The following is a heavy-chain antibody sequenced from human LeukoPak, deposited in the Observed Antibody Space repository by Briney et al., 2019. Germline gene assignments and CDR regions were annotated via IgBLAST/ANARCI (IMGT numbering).Heavy chain of an antibody. V-gene: IGHV4-4*07. CDR1: GGSISSNY. D-gene: IGHD5-24*01. CDR2: IYTSGRA. CDR3: ARNWNGYDYNFGDAFDI. J-gene: IGHJ3*02. Sequence: SETLSLTCTVSGGSISSNYWSWIRQPAGKGLEWIGRIYTSGRANYNPSLKSRVTMSVGTSKNQFSLKLSSVTAADTAVYYCARNWNGYDYNFGDAFDIWGQGTMVTVSS.